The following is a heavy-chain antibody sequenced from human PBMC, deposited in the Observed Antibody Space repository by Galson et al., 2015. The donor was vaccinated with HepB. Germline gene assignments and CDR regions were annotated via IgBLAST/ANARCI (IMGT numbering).Heavy chain of an antibody. J-gene: IGHJ5*02. CDR3: ARDRGYSSSLNWFDP. V-gene: IGHV3-74*01. CDR2: INSDGSST. D-gene: IGHD6-13*01. Sequence: SLRLSCAASGFTFSSYWMHWVRQAPGKGLVWVSRINSDGSSTSYADSVKGRFTISRDNAKNTLYLQMNSLRAEDTAVYYCARDRGYSSSLNWFDPWGQGTLVTVSS. CDR1: GFTFSSYW.